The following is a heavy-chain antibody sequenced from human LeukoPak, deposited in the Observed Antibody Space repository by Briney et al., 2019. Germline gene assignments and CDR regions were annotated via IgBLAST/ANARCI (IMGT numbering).Heavy chain of an antibody. J-gene: IGHJ4*02. V-gene: IGHV3-7*05. Sequence: GGSLRLSCAASGFTFSNYWMTWVRQAPGKGLEYVVNIKEDGSEKYYVDSVKGRFTISRDNTKNSLYLQMTSLRGDDTAVYYCVRDCGFHTFDYWGQGTLVTVSS. CDR3: VRDCGFHTFDY. CDR1: GFTFSNYW. D-gene: IGHD2-21*01. CDR2: IKEDGSEK.